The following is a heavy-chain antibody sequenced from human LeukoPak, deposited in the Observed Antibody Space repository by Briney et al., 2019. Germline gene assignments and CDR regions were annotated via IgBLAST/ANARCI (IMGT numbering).Heavy chain of an antibody. V-gene: IGHV1-69*04. J-gene: IGHJ4*02. D-gene: IGHD2-2*01. CDR1: GGTFSSYA. CDR3: ARFACSSTSCYFDY. Sequence: ASVKVSCKASGGTFSSYAISWVRQAPGQGLEWMGRIIPILGIANYAQKFQGRVTITADKSTSTAYMELSSLRSEDTAVYYCARFACSSTSCYFDYWGQGTLVTVSS. CDR2: IIPILGIA.